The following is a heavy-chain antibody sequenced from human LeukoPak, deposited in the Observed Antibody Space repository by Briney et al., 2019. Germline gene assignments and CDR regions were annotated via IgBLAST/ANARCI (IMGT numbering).Heavy chain of an antibody. Sequence: PGGSLRLSCAASGFTFSSYAMSWVRQAPGKGLEWVSAISGSGGSTYYADSVKDRFTISRDNSKNTLYLQMNSLRAEDTAVYYCAKERAAYDSSDDAFDIWGQGTMVTVSS. CDR1: GFTFSSYA. J-gene: IGHJ3*02. CDR2: ISGSGGST. D-gene: IGHD3-22*01. V-gene: IGHV3-23*01. CDR3: AKERAAYDSSDDAFDI.